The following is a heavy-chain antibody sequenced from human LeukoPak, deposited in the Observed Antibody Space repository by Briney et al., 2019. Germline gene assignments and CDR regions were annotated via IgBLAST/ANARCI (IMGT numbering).Heavy chain of an antibody. CDR3: ARWMRYSSGWYTFDY. CDR1: GYTFTSYD. D-gene: IGHD6-19*01. Sequence: ASVTVSCKASGYTFTSYDINWVRQATGQGIEWMGWMNPNSGNTGYAQKFQGRVTMTRNTSISTAYMELSSLRSEDTAVYYCARWMRYSSGWYTFDYWGQGTLVTVSS. V-gene: IGHV1-8*01. CDR2: MNPNSGNT. J-gene: IGHJ4*02.